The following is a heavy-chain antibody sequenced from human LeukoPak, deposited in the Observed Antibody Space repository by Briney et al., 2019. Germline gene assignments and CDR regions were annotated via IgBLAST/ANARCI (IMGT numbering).Heavy chain of an antibody. J-gene: IGHJ4*02. Sequence: SETLSLTCTVSGGSISNYYWSWIRQPPGKGLEWIGYIYYSGSTKYNPSLKSRVTMSVDTSKNQFSLKLSSVTAADTAVYYCARAAREGFGEFDYWGQGTLVTVSS. V-gene: IGHV4-59*08. D-gene: IGHD3-10*01. CDR3: ARAAREGFGEFDY. CDR1: GGSISNYY. CDR2: IYYSGST.